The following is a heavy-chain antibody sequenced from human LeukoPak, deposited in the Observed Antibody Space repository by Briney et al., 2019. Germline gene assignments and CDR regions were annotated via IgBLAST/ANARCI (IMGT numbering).Heavy chain of an antibody. V-gene: IGHV3-48*01. J-gene: IGHJ4*02. D-gene: IGHD3-10*01. CDR1: GFTFNTYT. CDR3: ARDPTRYGSGSYYLGD. CDR2: ISGSSGII. Sequence: PGGSLRLSCAASGFTFNTYTMNWDRQAPGKGLEWVSYISGSSGIIDYADSVRGRFTISRDNSKNTLYLQMNSLRAEDTAVYYCARDPTRYGSGSYYLGDWGQGTLVTVSS.